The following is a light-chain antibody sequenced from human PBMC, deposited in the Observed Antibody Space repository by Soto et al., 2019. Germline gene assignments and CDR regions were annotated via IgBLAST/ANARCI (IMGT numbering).Light chain of an antibody. CDR1: SSDVGGYKY. Sequence: QSALTQPASVSGSPGQSITISCTGTSSDVGGYKYVSWYQQHPDKAPKLIIFEVSNRPSGISSRFSGSKSGNTASLTISGLQAEDEADYYCSSYTSSNTLEVFGVGTKLTVL. J-gene: IGLJ2*01. CDR2: EVS. V-gene: IGLV2-14*01. CDR3: SSYTSSNTLEV.